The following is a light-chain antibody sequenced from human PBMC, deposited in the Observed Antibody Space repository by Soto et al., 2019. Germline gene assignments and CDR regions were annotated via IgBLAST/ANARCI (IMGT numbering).Light chain of an antibody. V-gene: IGLV2-14*03. Sequence: QSVLTQPASVSGSPGQSITISCTGTSSDVGGFNYVSWYQQHPGKAPKLMIYDVTNRPSGVSYRFSGSKSGNTASLTISGDQAEDEAHYYCNSYTSSSAYVFGTGTKATVL. CDR1: SSDVGGFNY. J-gene: IGLJ1*01. CDR3: NSYTSSSAYV. CDR2: DVT.